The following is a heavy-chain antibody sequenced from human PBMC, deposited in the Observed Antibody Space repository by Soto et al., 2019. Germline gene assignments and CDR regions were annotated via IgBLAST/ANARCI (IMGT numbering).Heavy chain of an antibody. Sequence: QVQLVQSGAEVKKPGSSVKVSCKASGGTFSSYAISWVRQAPGQGLEWMGGIIPIFGTANYAQKFQGRVTITADESTSTAYMELSSLRSEDTAVYYCARGRYYDFWSGSNYYYYGMDVWGQGTTVIVSS. CDR2: IIPIFGTA. V-gene: IGHV1-69*01. CDR1: GGTFSSYA. J-gene: IGHJ6*02. D-gene: IGHD3-3*01. CDR3: ARGRYYDFWSGSNYYYYGMDV.